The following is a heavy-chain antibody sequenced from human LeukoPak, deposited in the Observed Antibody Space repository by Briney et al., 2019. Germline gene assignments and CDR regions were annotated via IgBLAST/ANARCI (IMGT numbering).Heavy chain of an antibody. CDR2: INSDGSST. Sequence: TGGSLRLSCAASGFTFSSYWMHWVRQAPGKGLVWVSRINSDGSSTSYADSVKGRFTISRDNAKNTLYLQMNSLRAEDTAVYYWARNVYGDYFDYWGQGTLVTVPS. CDR1: GFTFSSYW. CDR3: ARNVYGDYFDY. D-gene: IGHD5/OR15-5a*01. V-gene: IGHV3-74*01. J-gene: IGHJ4*02.